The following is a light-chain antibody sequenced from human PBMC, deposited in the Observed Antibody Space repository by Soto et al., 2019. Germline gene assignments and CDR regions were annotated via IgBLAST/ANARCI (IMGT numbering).Light chain of an antibody. CDR2: SNN. Sequence: QSVLTQPPSASGTPGQRVTISCSGSSSNIGTNTVNWYQHLPGSAPKLLIYSNNRRPSGVPDRFSGSKSDTSASLAISGLQSEDEAYYYCAAWDDSLNGPVFGGGTKLTVL. CDR3: AAWDDSLNGPV. V-gene: IGLV1-44*01. CDR1: SSNIGTNT. J-gene: IGLJ3*02.